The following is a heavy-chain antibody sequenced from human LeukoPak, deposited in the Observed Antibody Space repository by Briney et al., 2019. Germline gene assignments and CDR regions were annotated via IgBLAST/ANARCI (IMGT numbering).Heavy chain of an antibody. CDR3: VDWNYGGTDP. Sequence: GGSLRLSCAASGFTFSSYGMHWVRQAPGKGLEWVAFIRCDASNKYYADSGEGRFTISRDNSKNTLYLQMNSLRAEDTAVYYGVDWNYGGTDPWGQGTLVTVSS. CDR2: IRCDASNK. J-gene: IGHJ5*02. CDR1: GFTFSSYG. D-gene: IGHD1-7*01. V-gene: IGHV3-30*02.